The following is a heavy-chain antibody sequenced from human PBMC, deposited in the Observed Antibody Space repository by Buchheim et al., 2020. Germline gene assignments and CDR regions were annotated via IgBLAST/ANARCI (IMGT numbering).Heavy chain of an antibody. J-gene: IGHJ4*02. CDR3: ASYPSLRGYSPFDF. D-gene: IGHD5-18*01. CDR2: INPNSGGT. CDR1: GYTFTGYY. Sequence: QVQLVQSGAEVKKPGASVKVSCKASGYTFTGYYMHWVRQAPGQGLEWMGWINPNSGGTNYVQKFQGRVTMTRDTSISTAYMEPSRLRSDDTAVYYRASYPSLRGYSPFDFWGQGTL. V-gene: IGHV1-2*02.